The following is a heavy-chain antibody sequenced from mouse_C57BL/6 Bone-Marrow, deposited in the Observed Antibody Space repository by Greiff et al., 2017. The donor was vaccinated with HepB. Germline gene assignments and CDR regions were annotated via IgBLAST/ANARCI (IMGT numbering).Heavy chain of an antibody. CDR3: APVYGNYPFDY. Sequence: VQLQQSGAELVKPGASVKLSCKASGYTFTSYWMHWVKQRPGQGLEWIGMIHPNSGSTNYNEKFKSKATLTVDKSSSTAYMQLSSLTSEDSAVYYCAPVYGNYPFDYWGQGTTLTVSS. CDR2: IHPNSGST. CDR1: GYTFTSYW. D-gene: IGHD2-1*01. V-gene: IGHV1-64*01. J-gene: IGHJ2*01.